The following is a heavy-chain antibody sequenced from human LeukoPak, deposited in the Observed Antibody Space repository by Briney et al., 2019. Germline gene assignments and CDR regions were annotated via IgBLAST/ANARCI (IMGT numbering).Heavy chain of an antibody. V-gene: IGHV3-66*01. CDR1: GFTVRSNY. Sequence: GGSLRLSCAASGFTVRSNYMNWVRQAPGKGLEWVSTIYSGGNTYYADSVKGRFTISSDISKNTLYLQMNSLGAEDTAVYYCARGYGDYFGGCPFDIWGQGTMVTVSS. CDR2: IYSGGNT. CDR3: ARGYGDYFGGCPFDI. D-gene: IGHD4-17*01. J-gene: IGHJ3*02.